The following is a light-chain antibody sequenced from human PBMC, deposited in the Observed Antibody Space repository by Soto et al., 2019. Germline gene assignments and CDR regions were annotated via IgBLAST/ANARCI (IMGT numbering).Light chain of an antibody. CDR1: SSDVGDYNY. Sequence: QSALTQPASVSGSPGQSITISCSGTSSDVGDYNYVSWYQQHPGKAPKLMIYEVTKRPSGVPDRFSGSKSGNTASLTVSGLQAEDEANYYCSSYTGSSYVFGTGTKLTVL. J-gene: IGLJ1*01. CDR3: SSYTGSSYV. V-gene: IGLV2-14*01. CDR2: EVT.